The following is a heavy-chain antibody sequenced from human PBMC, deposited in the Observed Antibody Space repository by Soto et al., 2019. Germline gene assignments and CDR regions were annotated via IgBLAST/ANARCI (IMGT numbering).Heavy chain of an antibody. CDR2: IYYSGST. V-gene: IGHV4-31*03. Sequence: QVQLQESGPGLVKPSQTLSLTCTVSGGSISSGGYYWSWIRQHPGKGLEWIGYIYYSGSTYYNPSLERRVNIAVDTPKNQFALKLSSVTAADTAVYYCAREPRTTPGWCDPWGQGTLVAVSS. J-gene: IGHJ5*02. CDR1: GGSISSGGYY. CDR3: AREPRTTPGWCDP. D-gene: IGHD4-17*01.